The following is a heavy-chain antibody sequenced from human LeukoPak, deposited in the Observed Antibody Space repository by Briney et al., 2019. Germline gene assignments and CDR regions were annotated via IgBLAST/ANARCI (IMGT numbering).Heavy chain of an antibody. CDR2: IYHSGST. V-gene: IGHV4-30-2*01. D-gene: IGHD3-10*01. CDR3: ARDVVSGSGTN. Sequence: RASETLSLTCTVSGGSISSGGYYWSWIRQPPGKGLEWIGYIYHSGSTYYNPSLKSRVTISVDRSKNQFSLKLSSVTAADTAVYYCARDVVSGSGTNWGQGTLVTVSS. J-gene: IGHJ4*02. CDR1: GGSISSGGYY.